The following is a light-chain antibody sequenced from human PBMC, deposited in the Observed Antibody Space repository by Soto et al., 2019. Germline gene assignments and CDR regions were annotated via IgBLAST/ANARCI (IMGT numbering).Light chain of an antibody. V-gene: IGLV1-44*01. CDR3: AAWDDNLYGGV. CDR1: DSNIGSNR. J-gene: IGLJ3*02. CDR2: SNN. Sequence: QSVMTQPPSASGPPGQRGTISCSGSDSNIGSNRVNWYQQFPGTAPKLLIHSNNQRASGVPDRFSSSKSGASASLASSGLQSEDEADYNCAAWDDNLYGGVFGGGTKVTV.